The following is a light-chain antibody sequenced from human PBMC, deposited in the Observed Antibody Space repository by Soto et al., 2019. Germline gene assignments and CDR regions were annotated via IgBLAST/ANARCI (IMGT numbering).Light chain of an antibody. CDR1: SSDVVGYNF. CDR2: DVS. CDR3: CSNAGSYTWV. V-gene: IGLV2-11*01. Sequence: QSALTQPRSVSGSPGQSVTISCSGSSSDVVGYNFVSWYQQHPGKAPKLMIYDVSKRPSGVPGRFSGSKSGNTASLTISGLQAEDEADYYCCSNAGSYTWVFGGGTKLTVL. J-gene: IGLJ3*02.